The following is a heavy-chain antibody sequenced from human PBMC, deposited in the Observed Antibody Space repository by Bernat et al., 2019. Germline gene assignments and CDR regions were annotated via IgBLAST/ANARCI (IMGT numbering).Heavy chain of an antibody. J-gene: IGHJ6*03. CDR1: GFTFSSYS. CDR3: ARGGGGITIFGVVIEAANYYYMDV. V-gene: IGHV3-48*02. Sequence: EVQLVESGGGLVQPGGSLRLSCAASGFTFSSYSMNWVRQAPGKGLEWVSYISSSSSTIYYADSVKGRVTSSRDNAKNSLYLQMNSLRDEDTAVYYCARGGGGITIFGVVIEAANYYYMDVWGKGTTVTVSS. CDR2: ISSSSSTI. D-gene: IGHD3-3*01.